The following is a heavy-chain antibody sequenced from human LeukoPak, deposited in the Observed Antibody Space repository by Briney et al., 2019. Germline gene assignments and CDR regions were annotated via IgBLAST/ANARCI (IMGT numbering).Heavy chain of an antibody. CDR1: GYSISSISSTYY. Sequence: SETLSLTCTVSGYSISSISSTYYWGWVRQSPGKGLEWIGSIYHSGSTYYNPSLQSRVTISIDTSKNQFYLKLSSVTAADTAVYYCARLRVQNYGCNLGFDYWGQGTLVTVSS. J-gene: IGHJ4*02. CDR3: ARLRVQNYGCNLGFDY. D-gene: IGHD4-23*01. CDR2: IYHSGST. V-gene: IGHV4-38-2*02.